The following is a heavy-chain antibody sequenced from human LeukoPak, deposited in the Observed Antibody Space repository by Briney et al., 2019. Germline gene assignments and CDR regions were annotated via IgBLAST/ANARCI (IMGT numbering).Heavy chain of an antibody. CDR1: DGSISNSL. V-gene: IGHV4-4*09. J-gene: IGHJ4*02. CDR3: ANSYDGKIVPFDN. D-gene: IGHD4-23*01. Sequence: PSETLSLTCNVPDGSISNSLWNWVRQPPGKGLEWIAYIHTSGSTNYNPAFKSRVTLSVDTSKSQFSLRLNSVTASDTAVYYCANSYDGKIVPFDNWGQGTLVTVSS. CDR2: IHTSGST.